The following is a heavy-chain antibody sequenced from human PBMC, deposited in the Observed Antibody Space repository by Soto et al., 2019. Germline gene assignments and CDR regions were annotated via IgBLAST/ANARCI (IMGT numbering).Heavy chain of an antibody. J-gene: IGHJ4*02. V-gene: IGHV4-38-2*01. CDR2: IYHSGTA. CDR3: ARMPLLYNWSDGPDY. CDR1: GDSISSGYY. D-gene: IGHD1-1*01. Sequence: SETLSLTCAVSGDSISSGYYWAWIRQPPGKGLEWIGSIYHSGTAYYNPSLKSRVIISIDTSKNQFSLKLSSVTAADAAVYYCARMPLLYNWSDGPDYWGQGTLVTVSS.